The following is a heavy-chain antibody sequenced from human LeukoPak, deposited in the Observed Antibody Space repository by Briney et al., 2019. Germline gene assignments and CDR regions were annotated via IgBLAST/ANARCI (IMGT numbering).Heavy chain of an antibody. D-gene: IGHD4-11*01. CDR2: ISAYNGNT. CDR1: GYTFTSFA. V-gene: IGHV1-18*01. CDR3: AAGEATVNIFDY. J-gene: IGHJ4*02. Sequence: ASVKVSCKASGYTFTSFAIHWVRQAPGQGLEWMGWISAYNGNTNYAQKLQGRVTMTTDTSTSTAYMELRSLRSDDTAVYYCAAGEATVNIFDYWGQGTLVTVSS.